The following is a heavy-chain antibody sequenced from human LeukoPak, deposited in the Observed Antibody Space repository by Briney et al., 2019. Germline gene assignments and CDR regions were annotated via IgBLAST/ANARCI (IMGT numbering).Heavy chain of an antibody. CDR1: GFIFSNYS. J-gene: IGHJ4*02. Sequence: GGSLRLSCAASGFIFSNYSMNWVRQAPGKGLEWVSSISSDSNYIYYADSVKGRFTISRDNAKNSLYLQMNSLRAEDTAVYYCAREGYDYVWGSYRYTKEFDYWGQGTLVTVSS. CDR2: ISSDSNYI. V-gene: IGHV3-21*01. D-gene: IGHD3-16*02. CDR3: AREGYDYVWGSYRYTKEFDY.